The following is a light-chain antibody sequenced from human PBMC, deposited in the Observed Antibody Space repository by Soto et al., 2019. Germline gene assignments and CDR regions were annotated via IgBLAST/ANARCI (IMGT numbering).Light chain of an antibody. CDR1: QSVSSSY. Sequence: EIVLTQSPGTLSLSPGERATLSCRASQSVSSSYLAWYQQKPGQAPRLLIYGASSRATGIPDRFSGSGSGTDFTLTISRLEPEDFAVYYCQQSGSSPPTYTFGQGTKLEIK. CDR2: GAS. J-gene: IGKJ2*01. CDR3: QQSGSSPPTYT. V-gene: IGKV3-20*01.